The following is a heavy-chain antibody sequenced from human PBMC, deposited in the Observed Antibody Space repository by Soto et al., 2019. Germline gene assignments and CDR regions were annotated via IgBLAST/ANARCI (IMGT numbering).Heavy chain of an antibody. J-gene: IGHJ4*02. V-gene: IGHV3-9*01. CDR3: ARDTYYYDSSRYYNY. CDR1: GLTFDDYA. CDR2: ISWNSGSI. D-gene: IGHD3-22*01. Sequence: GGSLRLSCAASGLTFDDYAMHWVRQAPGKGLEWVSGISWNSGSIGYADSVKGRFTISRDNAKNSLYLQMNSLRAEDTALYYCARDTYYYDSSRYYNYWGQGTLVTVSS.